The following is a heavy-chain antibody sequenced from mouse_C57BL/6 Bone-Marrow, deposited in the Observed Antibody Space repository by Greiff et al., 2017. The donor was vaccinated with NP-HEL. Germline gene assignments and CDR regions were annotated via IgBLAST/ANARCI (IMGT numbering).Heavy chain of an antibody. CDR1: GYTFTSYW. J-gene: IGHJ4*01. D-gene: IGHD2-4*01. CDR2: IDPSDSYT. Sequence: VQLQQPGAELVMPGASVKLSCKASGYTFTSYWMHWVKQRPGQGLEWIGEIDPSDSYTNYNQKFKGKSTLTVDQSSSTAYMQRSSLPSEDSAVYYCARERPGLPYAMDYWGQGTSVTVSS. CDR3: ARERPGLPYAMDY. V-gene: IGHV1-69*01.